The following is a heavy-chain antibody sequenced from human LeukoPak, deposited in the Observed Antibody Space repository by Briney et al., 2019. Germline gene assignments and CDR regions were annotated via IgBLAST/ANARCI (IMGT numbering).Heavy chain of an antibody. V-gene: IGHV3-15*01. J-gene: IGHJ4*02. Sequence: PGGSLRLSCAASGFTFSNAWMSWVRQAPGKGLEWVGRIKSKTDGGTTDYAAPVKGRFTISRDDSKNTLYLQMNSLKTEDTAVYYCTTLEYYYGSGTTNPPDCWGQGTLVTVSS. CDR3: TTLEYYYGSGTTNPPDC. CDR2: IKSKTDGGTT. CDR1: GFTFSNAW. D-gene: IGHD3-10*01.